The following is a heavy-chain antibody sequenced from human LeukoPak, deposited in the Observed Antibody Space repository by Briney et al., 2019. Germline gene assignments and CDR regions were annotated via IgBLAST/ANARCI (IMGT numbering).Heavy chain of an antibody. V-gene: IGHV1-2*02. Sequence: ASVKVSCKASGYTFTGYYMHWVRQAPGQGLEWMGWINPNSGGTNYAQKFQGRVTMTRDTSISTAHMELSRLRSDDTAVYYCARDTATYSRFFDPWGQGTLVTVSS. J-gene: IGHJ5*02. CDR3: ARDTATYSRFFDP. D-gene: IGHD4-11*01. CDR1: GYTFTGYY. CDR2: INPNSGGT.